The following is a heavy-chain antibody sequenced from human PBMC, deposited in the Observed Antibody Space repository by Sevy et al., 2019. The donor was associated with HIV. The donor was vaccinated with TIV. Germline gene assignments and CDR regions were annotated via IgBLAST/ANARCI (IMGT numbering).Heavy chain of an antibody. CDR2: MKEDGSEK. CDR3: ARDLPPSATTVAHFDC. CDR1: GFTFSSYW. J-gene: IGHJ4*02. D-gene: IGHD4-17*01. Sequence: GGSLRLSCAASGFTFSSYWMSWVRQAPGKGLEWVATMKEDGSEKSYVDSVKGRFTISRDNARNLLYLQMNSLRAEDTAVYYCARDLPPSATTVAHFDCWGQGTLVTVSS. V-gene: IGHV3-7*01.